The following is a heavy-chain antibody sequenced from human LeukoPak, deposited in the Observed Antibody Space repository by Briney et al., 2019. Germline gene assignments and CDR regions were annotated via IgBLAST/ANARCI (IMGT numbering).Heavy chain of an antibody. J-gene: IGHJ4*02. V-gene: IGHV4-59*01. Sequence: PSETLSLTCTVSGGSISSYYWSWIRQPPGKGLEWIGYIYYSGSTNYNPSLKSRDTISVDTSKNQFSLKLSSVTAADTAVYYCARGLGMATSDYWGQGTLVTVSS. CDR2: IYYSGST. D-gene: IGHD5-24*01. CDR3: ARGLGMATSDY. CDR1: GGSISSYY.